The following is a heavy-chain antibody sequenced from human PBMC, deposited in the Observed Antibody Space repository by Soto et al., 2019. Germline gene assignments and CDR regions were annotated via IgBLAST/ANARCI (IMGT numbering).Heavy chain of an antibody. J-gene: IGHJ4*02. V-gene: IGHV1-69*13. CDR1: GGTFSSYA. D-gene: IGHD1-20*01. Sequence: SVKVSCKASGGTFSSYAISWVRQAPGQGLEWMGGIIPIFGTANYAQKFQGRVTITADESTSTAYMELSSLRSEDTAVYYCARAGRNRYNWNDWGQGTLVTVAS. CDR2: IIPIFGTA. CDR3: ARAGRNRYNWND.